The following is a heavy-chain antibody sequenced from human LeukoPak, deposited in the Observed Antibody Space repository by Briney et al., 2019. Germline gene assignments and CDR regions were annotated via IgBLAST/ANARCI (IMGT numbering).Heavy chain of an antibody. Sequence: GGSLRLSCAASGFTFSDHYMDWVRQAPGKGLEWVAVISYDGSNKYYADSVKGRFTISRDNSKNTLYLQMNSLRAEDTAVYYCAKDIEEWLVKGGGCFDYWGQGTLVTVSS. CDR2: ISYDGSNK. V-gene: IGHV3-30*18. CDR1: GFTFSDHY. J-gene: IGHJ4*02. CDR3: AKDIEEWLVKGGGCFDY. D-gene: IGHD6-19*01.